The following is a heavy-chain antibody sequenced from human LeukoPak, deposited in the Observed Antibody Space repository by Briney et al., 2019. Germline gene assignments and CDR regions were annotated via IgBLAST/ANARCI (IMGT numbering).Heavy chain of an antibody. J-gene: IGHJ6*02. Sequence: GGSLRLSCAASGFTFSSYAMHWVRQAPGKGLEWVAVISYDGSNKYYADSVKGRFTISRDNSKNTLYLQMNSLRAEDTAVYYCARDIAVAGLYYYYYGMDVWGQGTTVTVSS. CDR2: ISYDGSNK. CDR3: ARDIAVAGLYYYYYGMDV. CDR1: GFTFSSYA. D-gene: IGHD6-19*01. V-gene: IGHV3-30*04.